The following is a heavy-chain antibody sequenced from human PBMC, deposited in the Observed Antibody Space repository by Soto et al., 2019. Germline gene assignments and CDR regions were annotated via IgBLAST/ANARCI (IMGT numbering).Heavy chain of an antibody. J-gene: IGHJ4*02. CDR1: GYAFTSYA. CDR2: ISAYNDNT. D-gene: IGHD3-22*01. CDR3: ARADDYYDSSTTYFDY. Sequence: ASVKVSCKASGYAFTSYAISWVRQAPGQGLEWMGWISAYNDNTRYTQKSQGRVTMTTDTSTSTAYMELRSLRSDDTAVYYCARADDYYDSSTTYFDYWGQGTLVTVSS. V-gene: IGHV1-18*01.